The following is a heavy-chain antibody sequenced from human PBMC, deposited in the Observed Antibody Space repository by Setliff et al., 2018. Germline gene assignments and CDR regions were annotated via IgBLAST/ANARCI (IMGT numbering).Heavy chain of an antibody. CDR3: ARAPGRNIRGDY. Sequence: SETLSLTCTVSGGSISTYYWGWIRQPPGKGLEWIGYVYYSGIANYSPSLKSRLTISVDTSKNQFSLKLKSVTAADTAVYYCARAPGRNIRGDYWGQGALVTVSS. D-gene: IGHD3-10*01. CDR1: GGSISTYY. J-gene: IGHJ4*02. CDR2: VYYSGIA. V-gene: IGHV4-59*12.